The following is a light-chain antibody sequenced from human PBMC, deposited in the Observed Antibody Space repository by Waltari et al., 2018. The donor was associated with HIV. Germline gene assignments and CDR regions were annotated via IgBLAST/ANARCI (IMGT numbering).Light chain of an antibody. CDR3: QQRSNWPGT. CDR1: QNIRNY. CDR2: DAS. Sequence: EIVLTQSPVTLSLSPGERANLSCRARQNIRNYVGWYQQKSGQPPRRPIYDASTSDTGIPSRFSGPGSGTDFTLTIDSLEPEDFAMYYCQQRSNWPGTFGPGTRVDVK. J-gene: IGKJ3*01. V-gene: IGKV3-11*01.